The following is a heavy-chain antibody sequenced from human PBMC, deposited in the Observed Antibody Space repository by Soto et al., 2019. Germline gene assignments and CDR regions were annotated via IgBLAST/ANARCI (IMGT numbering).Heavy chain of an antibody. CDR2: ISSSSSYI. V-gene: IGHV3-21*01. D-gene: IGHD6-13*01. CDR1: GFTFSSYS. J-gene: IGHJ1*01. Sequence: GGSLRLSCAASGFTFSSYSMNWVRQAPGKGLEWVSSISSSSSYIYYADSVKGRLTISRDNAKNSLYLQMNSLRAEDTAVYYCARAGRSSLDAEYFQHWGQGTLVTVSS. CDR3: ARAGRSSLDAEYFQH.